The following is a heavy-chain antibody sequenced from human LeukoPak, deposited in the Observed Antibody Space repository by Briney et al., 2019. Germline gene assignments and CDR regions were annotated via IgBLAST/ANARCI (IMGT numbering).Heavy chain of an antibody. CDR1: GFTFSGSA. J-gene: IGHJ3*02. Sequence: GGTLRLSCAASGFTFSGSALHWVRQASGKGLEWVGRIISKANSYATAYAASVRGRFTISRDDSKNTAYLQMNSLKTEDTAVYYCTRLVDTAIGYQADFDIWGQGTMVTVSS. CDR2: IISKANSYAT. D-gene: IGHD5-18*01. CDR3: TRLVDTAIGYQADFDI. V-gene: IGHV3-73*01.